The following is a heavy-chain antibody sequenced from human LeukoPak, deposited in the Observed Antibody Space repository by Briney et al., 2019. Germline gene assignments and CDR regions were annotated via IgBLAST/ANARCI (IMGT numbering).Heavy chain of an antibody. CDR3: ARGPSIVVVVAATYDY. V-gene: IGHV4-34*01. CDR1: GGSFSGDY. J-gene: IGHJ4*02. CDR2: INHSGST. Sequence: PSETLSLTCAVYGGSFSGDYWSWIRQPPGKGLEWIGEINHSGSTNYNPSLKSRVTISVDTSKNQFSLKLSSVTAADTAVYYCARGPSIVVVVAATYDYWGQGTLVTVSS. D-gene: IGHD2-15*01.